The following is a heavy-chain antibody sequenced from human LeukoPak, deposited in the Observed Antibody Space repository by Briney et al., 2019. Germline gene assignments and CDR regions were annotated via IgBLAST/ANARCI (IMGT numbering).Heavy chain of an antibody. Sequence: GGSLRLSCAASGFTFSTNWMSWVRQAPGKGLEWVANIKPDGSEKHFVDSVKGRFTISRDNAKNSLYLQMNSLRAEDTAMYYCVRDRGYCSGGTCYALWDYWGQGTLVTVSS. D-gene: IGHD2-15*01. CDR2: IKPDGSEK. V-gene: IGHV3-7*01. CDR1: GFTFSTNW. CDR3: VRDRGYCSGGTCYALWDY. J-gene: IGHJ4*02.